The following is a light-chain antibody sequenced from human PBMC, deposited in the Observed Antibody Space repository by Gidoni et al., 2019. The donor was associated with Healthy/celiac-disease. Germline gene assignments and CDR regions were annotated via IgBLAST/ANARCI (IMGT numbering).Light chain of an antibody. CDR3: QQYDNLPLT. J-gene: IGKJ4*01. CDR2: DAS. CDR1: QDISNY. Sequence: DIQLTQSPSSLSASVVDRVTITCQASQDISNYLNWYQQKPGKAPKLLIYDASNLETGVPSRFSGSGSGTDFTFTISSLQPEDIATYYCQQYDNLPLTFGGXTKVEIK. V-gene: IGKV1-33*01.